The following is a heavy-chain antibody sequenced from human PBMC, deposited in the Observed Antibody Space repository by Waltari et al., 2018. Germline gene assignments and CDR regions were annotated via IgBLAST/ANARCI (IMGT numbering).Heavy chain of an antibody. V-gene: IGHV3-7*03. Sequence: EVQLVESGGGLVQPGGSLRLSCAASGFTFSSYWMSWVRQAPGKGLEWVANIKQDGSEKYYVDSVKGRFTISRDNAKNSLYLQMNSLRAEDTAVYYCARESDRIQLWSREIDYWGQGTLVTVSS. D-gene: IGHD5-18*01. CDR3: ARESDRIQLWSREIDY. CDR1: GFTFSSYW. CDR2: IKQDGSEK. J-gene: IGHJ4*02.